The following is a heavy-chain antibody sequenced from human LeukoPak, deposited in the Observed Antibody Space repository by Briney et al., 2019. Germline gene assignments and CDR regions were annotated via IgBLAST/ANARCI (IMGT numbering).Heavy chain of an antibody. Sequence: SETLSLTCAVYGGSFSGYYWSWIRQPPGKGLEWIGEINHSGSTNYNPSLKSRVTISVDTSKNQFSLKLSSVTAADTAVHYCARAEGLRRGYSYGCWGQGTLVTVSS. CDR1: GGSFSGYY. J-gene: IGHJ4*02. D-gene: IGHD5-18*01. V-gene: IGHV4-34*01. CDR2: INHSGST. CDR3: ARAEGLRRGYSYGC.